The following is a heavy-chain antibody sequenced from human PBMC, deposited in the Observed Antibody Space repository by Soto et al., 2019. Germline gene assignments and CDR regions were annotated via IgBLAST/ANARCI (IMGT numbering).Heavy chain of an antibody. Sequence: HPGVSLRLSCAASGFTFTSHSMNWVRQAPGKGLEWVSYISSGSRAIYYADSVKGRFTISRDNAKNSLYLQMNSLRAEDTAVYYCARDNSYACDYWGRGTLVTVSS. CDR2: ISSGSRAI. D-gene: IGHD1-20*01. CDR3: ARDNSYACDY. CDR1: GFTFTSHS. J-gene: IGHJ4*02. V-gene: IGHV3-48*01.